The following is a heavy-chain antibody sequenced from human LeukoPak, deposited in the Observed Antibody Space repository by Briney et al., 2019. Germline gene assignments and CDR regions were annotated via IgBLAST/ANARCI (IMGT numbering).Heavy chain of an antibody. J-gene: IGHJ4*02. V-gene: IGHV1-24*01. CDR3: ATDLASGTTWDY. CDR2: FDPEEGET. CDR1: GYTLTELS. Sequence: ASVTVSCKVSGYTLTELSMHWVRQAPGKGLEWMGGFDPEEGETIYAQKFQGRVTMTEDTSTDTAYMELSSLRSEDTAVYYCATDLASGTTWDYWGQGTLVTVSS. D-gene: IGHD1-1*01.